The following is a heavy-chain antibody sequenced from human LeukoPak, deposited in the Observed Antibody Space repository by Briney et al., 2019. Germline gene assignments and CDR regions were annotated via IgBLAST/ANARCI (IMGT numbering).Heavy chain of an antibody. J-gene: IGHJ4*02. D-gene: IGHD3-22*01. CDR2: ISSSGSTI. Sequence: GGSLRLSCAASGFTFSDYYMSWVRQAPGKGLEWVSYISSSGSTIYYSDSVKGRFTISRDNAKNSLYLQMNSLRAEDTAVYYCARDDGDSSGYYYGRWGQGTLVTVSS. CDR1: GFTFSDYY. CDR3: ARDDGDSSGYYYGR. V-gene: IGHV3-11*04.